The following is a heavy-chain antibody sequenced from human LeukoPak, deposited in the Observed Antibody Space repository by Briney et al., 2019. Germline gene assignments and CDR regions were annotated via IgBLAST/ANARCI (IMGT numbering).Heavy chain of an antibody. CDR3: ATSFRYCSSTSCRAFDI. D-gene: IGHD2-2*01. J-gene: IGHJ3*02. V-gene: IGHV1-69*13. Sequence: ASVKVSCKASGDTFSRYAISWVRQAPGQGLEWMGGIIGIFGTANYAQKFQGRVTITADESTSTVYMELSSLRSEDTAVYYCATSFRYCSSTSCRAFDIWGQGTMVTVSS. CDR2: IIGIFGTA. CDR1: GDTFSRYA.